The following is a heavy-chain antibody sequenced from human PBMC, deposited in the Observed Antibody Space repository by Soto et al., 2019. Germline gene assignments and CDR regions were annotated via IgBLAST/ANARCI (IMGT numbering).Heavy chain of an antibody. CDR1: GYSFTSYW. V-gene: IGHV5-10-1*01. Sequence: GESLKISCKGSGYSFTSYWISWVRQMPGKGLEWMGRIDPSDSYTNYSPSFQGHVTISADRSISTAYLQWSSLKASDTAMYYCVILTGSPPYYYYGMDVWGQGTTVTVSS. D-gene: IGHD3-9*01. CDR2: IDPSDSYT. J-gene: IGHJ6*02. CDR3: VILTGSPPYYYYGMDV.